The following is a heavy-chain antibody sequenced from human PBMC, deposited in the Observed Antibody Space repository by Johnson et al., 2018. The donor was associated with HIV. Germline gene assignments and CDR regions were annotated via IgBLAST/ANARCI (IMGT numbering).Heavy chain of an antibody. V-gene: IGHV3-30*04. CDR3: AKEGLRSSLRSGDAFDI. J-gene: IGHJ3*02. CDR2: ISYDGSNK. Sequence: QVQLVESGGGVVQPGRSLRLSCAASGFSFSGSAMHWVRQAPGKGLEWVAGISYDGSNKYYADSAKGRFTISRDNSKNPLYLQMNSLRAEDTAVYYCAKEGLRSSLRSGDAFDIWGHGTLVTVSS. CDR1: GFSFSGSA. D-gene: IGHD6-6*01.